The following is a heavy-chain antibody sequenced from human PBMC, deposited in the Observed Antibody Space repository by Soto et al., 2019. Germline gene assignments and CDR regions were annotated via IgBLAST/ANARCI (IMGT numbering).Heavy chain of an antibody. CDR1: GVTFSKFI. CDR2: IIPIFGTA. CDR3: AKVRYRSQMGDYYGMEV. D-gene: IGHD6-19*01. Sequence: QVQLEQSGGEVKKPGSSVKVSCKASGVTFSKFIMTWVRQAPGLGLEWVGGIIPIFGTANYAQKFQGRVTITTDESTITSYLEVSNMRSEDTAVYYCAKVRYRSQMGDYYGMEVWGQGTAGTVSS. J-gene: IGHJ6*02. V-gene: IGHV1-69*05.